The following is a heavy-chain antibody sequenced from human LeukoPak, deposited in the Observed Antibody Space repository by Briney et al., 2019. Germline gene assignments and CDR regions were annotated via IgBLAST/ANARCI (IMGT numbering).Heavy chain of an antibody. Sequence: SETLSLTCTVSSGSISNRFWSWIRQPPGKGLEWIGSIYYSGSTYYNPSLKSRVTISVDTSKNQFSLKLSSVTAADTAVYYCARDRRRDGYKYDYWGQGTLVTVSS. CDR2: IYYSGST. D-gene: IGHD5-24*01. CDR1: SGSISNRF. V-gene: IGHV4-39*07. CDR3: ARDRRRDGYKYDY. J-gene: IGHJ4*02.